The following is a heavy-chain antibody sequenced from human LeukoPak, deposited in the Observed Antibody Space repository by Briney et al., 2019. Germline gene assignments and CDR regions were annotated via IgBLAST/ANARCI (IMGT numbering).Heavy chain of an antibody. V-gene: IGHV3-23*01. D-gene: IGHD3-22*01. CDR1: GFTFSSYA. J-gene: IGHJ4*02. CDR2: ISGSGGST. CDR3: ARGDGAQFDNY. Sequence: GGSLRLSCAASGFTFSSYAMSWVRQAPGKGLEWVSAISGSGGSTYYADSVKGRFTISRDNSKNTLYLQMNSLRAEDTAVYYCARGDGAQFDNYWGQGTLVTVSS.